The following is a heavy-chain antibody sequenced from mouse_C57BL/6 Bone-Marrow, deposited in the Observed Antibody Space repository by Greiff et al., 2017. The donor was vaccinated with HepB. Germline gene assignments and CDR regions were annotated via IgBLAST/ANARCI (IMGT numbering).Heavy chain of an antibody. CDR2: IYPGSGNT. Sequence: QVHVKQSGAELVRPGASVKLSCKASGYTFTDYYINWVKQRPGQGLEWIARIYPGSGNTYYNEKFKGKATLTAEKSSSTAYMQLSSLTSEDSAVYFCARGGYDYDDEDYWGQGTSVTVSS. CDR3: ARGGYDYDDEDY. D-gene: IGHD2-4*01. J-gene: IGHJ4*01. V-gene: IGHV1-76*01. CDR1: GYTFTDYY.